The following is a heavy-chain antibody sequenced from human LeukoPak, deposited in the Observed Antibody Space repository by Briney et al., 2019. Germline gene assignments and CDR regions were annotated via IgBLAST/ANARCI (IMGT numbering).Heavy chain of an antibody. CDR3: ASGGVRPDYYYYYYMDV. D-gene: IGHD3-16*01. CDR2: INPNSGGT. J-gene: IGHJ6*03. Sequence: GASVKVSCKASGYTFTGYYMHWVRQAPGQGLEWMGWINPNSGGTNYAQKFQGRVTMTRDTSISTAYMELSRLRSDDTAVYYCASGGVRPDYYYYYYMDVWGKGTTVTVSS. V-gene: IGHV1-2*02. CDR1: GYTFTGYY.